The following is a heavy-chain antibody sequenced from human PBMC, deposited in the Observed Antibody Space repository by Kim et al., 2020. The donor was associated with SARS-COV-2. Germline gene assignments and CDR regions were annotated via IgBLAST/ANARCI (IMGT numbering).Heavy chain of an antibody. V-gene: IGHV3-53*01. CDR3: ARDSLLTTGSGSYYRYYYYGMDV. Sequence: GGSLRLSCAASGFTVSSNYMSWVRQAPGKGLEWVSVIYSGGSTYYADSVKGRFTISRDNSKNTLYLQMNSLRAEDTAVYYCARDSLLTTGSGSYYRYYYYGMDVWGQGTTVTVSS. D-gene: IGHD3-10*01. J-gene: IGHJ6*02. CDR2: IYSGGST. CDR1: GFTVSSNY.